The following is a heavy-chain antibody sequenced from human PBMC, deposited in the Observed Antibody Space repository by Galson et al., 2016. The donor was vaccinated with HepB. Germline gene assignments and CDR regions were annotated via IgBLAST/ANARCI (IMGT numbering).Heavy chain of an antibody. V-gene: IGHV3-23*01. CDR2: VSGSASGT. J-gene: IGHJ2*01. CDR3: AKEGRAYYDIFNGVDWYFDL. D-gene: IGHD3-9*01. Sequence: SLRLSCAASGFTFSTYAMSWVRQAPGKGLEWVSGVSGSASGTYYADSVKGRFTISRDNSKNMLFLQVNSLRAEDTAVYYCAKEGRAYYDIFNGVDWYFDLWGRGTLVTVSS. CDR1: GFTFSTYA.